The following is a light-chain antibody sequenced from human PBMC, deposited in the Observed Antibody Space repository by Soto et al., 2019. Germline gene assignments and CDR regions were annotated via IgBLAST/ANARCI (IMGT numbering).Light chain of an antibody. Sequence: DIQMPQSPSSVSASVGDRVTITCRASQGISTYFGWYQQKQGKAPKCLIYSASSLQSGVPSKFSGVGSGTDFRLTITDMQPGDFATYYCQQYYRYPWTFGQATKVEI. CDR2: SAS. J-gene: IGKJ1*01. CDR3: QQYYRYPWT. V-gene: IGKV1-16*02. CDR1: QGISTY.